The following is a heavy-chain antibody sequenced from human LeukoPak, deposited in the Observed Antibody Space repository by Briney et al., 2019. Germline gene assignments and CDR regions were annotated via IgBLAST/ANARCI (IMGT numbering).Heavy chain of an antibody. V-gene: IGHV1-18*01. CDR2: ISAYNGNT. D-gene: IGHD2-15*01. Sequence: GASVKVSCKASGGTFSSYAISWVRQAPGQGLEWMGWISAYNGNTNYAQKLQGRVTMTTDTSTSTAYMELSSLRSEDTAVYYCARDRGCSGGSCYHANNWFDPWGQGTLVTVSS. CDR1: GGTFSSYA. J-gene: IGHJ5*02. CDR3: ARDRGCSGGSCYHANNWFDP.